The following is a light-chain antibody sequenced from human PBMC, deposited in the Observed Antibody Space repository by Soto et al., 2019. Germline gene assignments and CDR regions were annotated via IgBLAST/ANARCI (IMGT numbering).Light chain of an antibody. V-gene: IGKV1-39*01. CDR1: QSISIY. CDR2: AAS. CDR3: QQSYSTTIT. J-gene: IGKJ5*01. Sequence: DIQMTQSPSSLSASVGDRVTITCRASQSISIYLNWYQQKPGKAPMLLIYAASSLQRGVPSRFSGSGSGTDFTLTISSLQPEDFATYYCQQSYSTTITFGQGTRLEIK.